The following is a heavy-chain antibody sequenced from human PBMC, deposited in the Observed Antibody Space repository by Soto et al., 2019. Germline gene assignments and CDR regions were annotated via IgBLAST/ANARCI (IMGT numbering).Heavy chain of an antibody. J-gene: IGHJ4*02. Sequence: EVQLAESGGGLFQPGGSLRLSCAASGFTFYNTWMSWVRQAPGKGLEWVANINEDGSEKKYLESVKGRFTISRDNAQNSVFLQMNSLRFEDTAVYYCEMFATLGYWGQGSLVTVSS. CDR1: GFTFYNTW. CDR3: EMFATLGY. V-gene: IGHV3-7*01. CDR2: INEDGSEK. D-gene: IGHD3-16*01.